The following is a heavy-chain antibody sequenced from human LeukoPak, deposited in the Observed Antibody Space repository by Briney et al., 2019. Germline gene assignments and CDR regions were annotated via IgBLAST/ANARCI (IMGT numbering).Heavy chain of an antibody. CDR3: ATNDYYGPGSYFAYYYYYMDV. J-gene: IGHJ6*03. V-gene: IGHV3-48*03. CDR2: ISSSGSTI. CDR1: GFTFSSYE. D-gene: IGHD3-10*01. Sequence: GGSLRLSCAASGFTFSSYEMNWVRQAPGKGLEWVSYISSSGSTIYYADSVKGRFTISRDNSKNTLYLQMNSLRAEDTAVYYCATNDYYGPGSYFAYYYYYMDVWGKGTTVTISS.